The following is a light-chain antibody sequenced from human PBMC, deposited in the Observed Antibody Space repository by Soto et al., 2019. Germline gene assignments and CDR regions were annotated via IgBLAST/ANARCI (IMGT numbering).Light chain of an antibody. CDR1: SSNIGSNV. V-gene: IGLV1-44*01. J-gene: IGLJ1*01. Sequence: QSVLAQPPSVSGSPGQRVAISCAGSSSNIGSNVVNRYQHLPGRAPKLLIYGHNQRPSGFPDRFSGSKSGTSASLAISGLQSEDEAEYYCAAWDDNLSGFYVFGTGTKVTVL. CDR3: AAWDDNLSGFYV. CDR2: GHN.